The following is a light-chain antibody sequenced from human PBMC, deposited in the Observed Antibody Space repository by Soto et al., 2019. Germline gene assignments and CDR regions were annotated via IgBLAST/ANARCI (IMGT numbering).Light chain of an antibody. CDR3: CSYAGSYTLAV. Sequence: QSALTQPRSVSGSPGQSVTISCTGTSSDVGGYNYVSWYQQHPGKAPKLMIYDVSKRPSGVPDRFSGSKSGNTASQTISGLQAEDEADYYCCSYAGSYTLAVFGGGTKLTVL. CDR1: SSDVGGYNY. J-gene: IGLJ3*02. V-gene: IGLV2-11*01. CDR2: DVS.